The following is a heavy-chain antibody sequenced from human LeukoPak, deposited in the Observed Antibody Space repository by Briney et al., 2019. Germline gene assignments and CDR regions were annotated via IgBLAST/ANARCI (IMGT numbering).Heavy chain of an antibody. CDR3: AIACGYYDILTGYYSGPLVY. CDR2: INPNSGGT. V-gene: IGHV1-2*02. D-gene: IGHD3-9*01. Sequence: ASVKVSCKASGYTFTGYYMHWVRQAPGQGLEWMGWINPNSGGTNYAQKFQGRVTMTRHTSISTDYMELSRQRSDDTAVYYCAIACGYYDILTGYYSGPLVYWGQGTLVTVSS. CDR1: GYTFTGYY. J-gene: IGHJ4*02.